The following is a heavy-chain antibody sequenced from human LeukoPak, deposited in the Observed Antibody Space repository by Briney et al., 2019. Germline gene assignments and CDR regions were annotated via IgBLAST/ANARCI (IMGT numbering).Heavy chain of an antibody. CDR3: ARWAIAGPYYFDY. D-gene: IGHD6-13*01. CDR2: IIPILGIA. J-gene: IGHJ4*02. CDR1: GGTLSSYA. Sequence: VASVKVSCKASGGTLSSYAISWVRQAPGQGLEWMGRIIPILGIANYAQKFQGRVMITADKSTSTAYMELSSLRSEDTAVYYCARWAIAGPYYFDYWGQGTLVTVSS. V-gene: IGHV1-69*04.